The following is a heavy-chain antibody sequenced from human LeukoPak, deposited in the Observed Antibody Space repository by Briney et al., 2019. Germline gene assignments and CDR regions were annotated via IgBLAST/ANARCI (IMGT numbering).Heavy chain of an antibody. CDR2: TRSKAYGGTT. V-gene: IGHV3-49*04. J-gene: IGHJ4*02. CDR3: TRVQSGPFWAYSAIQLPRGFDY. Sequence: GGSLRLSCTASGFTFGDYALSWVRQAPGRGLQWVGFTRSKAYGGTTEYAASVKGRFTISRDDSKSIAYLQMTSLKIEDTAVYYCTRVQSGPFWAYSAIQLPRGFDYWGQGTLVTVSS. D-gene: IGHD5-18*01. CDR1: GFTFGDYA.